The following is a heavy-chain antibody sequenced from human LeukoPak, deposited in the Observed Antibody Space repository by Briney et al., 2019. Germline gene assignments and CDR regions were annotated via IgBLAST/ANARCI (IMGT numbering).Heavy chain of an antibody. J-gene: IGHJ4*02. CDR2: ISSSSSTI. V-gene: IGHV3-48*01. CDR3: AREGDSH. CDR1: GFTFSSYS. Sequence: PGGSLRLSCAASGFTFSSYSMNWVRQAPGKGLKWVSYISSSSSTIYYADSVKARFTISRDNAKNSLYLQMNSLRAEDTAVYYCAREGDSHWGQGTLVTVSS. D-gene: IGHD3-16*01.